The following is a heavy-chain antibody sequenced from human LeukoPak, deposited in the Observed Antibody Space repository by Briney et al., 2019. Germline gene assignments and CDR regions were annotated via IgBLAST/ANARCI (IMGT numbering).Heavy chain of an antibody. CDR2: INRGGST. CDR1: GGSFSGYY. J-gene: IGHJ4*02. CDR3: ARGGRHTGSFGY. Sequence: SETLSLTCAVYGGSFSGYYWSWIRQPPGKGLQWIGVINRGGSTNYNHSLKSRFTISVDTSKNKLYLQLSSVSAEDTAVYYCARGGRHTGSFGYWGQGTLVTVSS. V-gene: IGHV4-34*01. D-gene: IGHD3-10*01.